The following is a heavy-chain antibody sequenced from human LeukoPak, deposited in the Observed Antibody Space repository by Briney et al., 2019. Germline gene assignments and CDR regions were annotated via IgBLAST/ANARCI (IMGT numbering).Heavy chain of an antibody. D-gene: IGHD2-21*02. J-gene: IGHJ4*02. CDR3: AKHRRSTLVTAYFDS. CDR2: ISSRGDDT. CDR1: GFTFSTLA. Sequence: GGSLRLSCTASGFTFSTLAMSWVRQAPGKGLEWVSSISSRGDDTSYADPVKGRFTISRDNSKNTLYLQLNSLRVDDAAIYYCAKHRRSTLVTAYFDSWVQGTLVTVSS. V-gene: IGHV3-23*01.